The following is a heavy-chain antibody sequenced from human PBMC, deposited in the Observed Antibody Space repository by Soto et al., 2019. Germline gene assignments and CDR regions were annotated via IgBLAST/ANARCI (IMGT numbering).Heavy chain of an antibody. CDR3: ARGAVVPAATSSNWFDP. V-gene: IGHV1-2*04. CDR1: GYTFTGCY. J-gene: IGHJ5*02. CDR2: INPNSGGT. D-gene: IGHD2-2*01. Sequence: GASVEVSCKASGYTFTGCYRRWVRQVPGQGLEWMGWINPNSGGTNYAQKFQGWVTMTRDTSISTAYMELSRLRSDDTAVYYCARGAVVPAATSSNWFDPWGQGTLVTVSS.